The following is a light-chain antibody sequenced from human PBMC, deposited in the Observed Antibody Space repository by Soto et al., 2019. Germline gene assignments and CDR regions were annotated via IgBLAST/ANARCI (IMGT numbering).Light chain of an antibody. CDR2: GAS. V-gene: IGKV3-20*01. CDR1: QSVSSSY. CDR3: PQYVRSPGT. J-gene: IGKJ1*01. Sequence: EIVLTQSPGTLSLSPVERATLSCRASQSVSSSYLAWYQQKPGQAPRLLIYGASSRATGIPDRFSGSGSGTDFTLTISRLEPEDVAVNCCPQYVRSPGTVRQGTKVDIK.